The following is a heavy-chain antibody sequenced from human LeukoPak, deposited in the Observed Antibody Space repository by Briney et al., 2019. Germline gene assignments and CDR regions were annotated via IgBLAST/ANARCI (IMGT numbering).Heavy chain of an antibody. CDR2: ISYDGSNK. CDR1: GFTFSSYG. J-gene: IGHJ4*02. V-gene: IGHV3-30*03. CDR3: ARGFYDSSGYYLDY. Sequence: GGSLRLSCAASGFTFSSYGMHWVRQAPGKGLEWVAVISYDGSNKYYADSVKGRFTISRDNSKNTLYLQMNSLRAGDTAVYYCARGFYDSSGYYLDYWGQGTLVTVSS. D-gene: IGHD3-22*01.